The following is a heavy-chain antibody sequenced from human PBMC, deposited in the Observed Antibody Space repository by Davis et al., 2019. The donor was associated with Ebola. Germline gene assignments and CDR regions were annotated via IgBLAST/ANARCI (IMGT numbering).Heavy chain of an antibody. CDR2: INWNGNVV. V-gene: IGHV3-9*01. J-gene: IGHJ6*02. D-gene: IGHD2-21*01. CDR1: GFTFDDYA. CDR3: AKDGGIPYGVDV. Sequence: PGGSLRLSCVASGFTFDDYAMHWVRQAPGKGLEWVSGINWNGNVVGYADSVKGRFTISRDNAKNSLYLQMNSLRDEDTALYYCAKDGGIPYGVDVWGQGTTVTVSS.